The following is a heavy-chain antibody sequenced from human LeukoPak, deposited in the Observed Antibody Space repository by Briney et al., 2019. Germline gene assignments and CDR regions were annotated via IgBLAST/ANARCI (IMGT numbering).Heavy chain of an antibody. CDR1: GYSISSGYY. Sequence: SETLSLTCTVSGYSISSGYYWGWIRQPPGKGLEWIGSIYRSGSTYYNPSLKSRVTISADTSKNQFSLKLSSVTAADTAVYYCARDGWNNDDGFDIWGQGTMVTVSS. CDR3: ARDGWNNDDGFDI. V-gene: IGHV4-38-2*02. J-gene: IGHJ3*02. CDR2: IYRSGST. D-gene: IGHD1/OR15-1a*01.